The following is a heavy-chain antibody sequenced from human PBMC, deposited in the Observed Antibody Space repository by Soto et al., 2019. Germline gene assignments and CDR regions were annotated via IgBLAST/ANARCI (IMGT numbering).Heavy chain of an antibody. CDR3: ARGPQLVRNYFDC. Sequence: PSETLSLTCAVYGGSFSGYYWSWIRQPPGKGLEWIGEINHSGRTNYNPSLKSRVTISVDTSKNQFSLKLSSVTAADTAVYYCARGPQLVRNYFDCWGQGTLVAVSS. CDR2: INHSGRT. V-gene: IGHV4-34*01. J-gene: IGHJ4*02. CDR1: GGSFSGYY. D-gene: IGHD6-13*01.